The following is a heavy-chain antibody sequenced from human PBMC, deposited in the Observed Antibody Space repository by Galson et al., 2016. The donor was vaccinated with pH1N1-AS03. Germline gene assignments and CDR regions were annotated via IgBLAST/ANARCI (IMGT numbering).Heavy chain of an antibody. Sequence: ETLSLTCAVYVGSFSGYYWSWIRQPPGQGLEWIGEINHSGNTNYDPSLKSRVTISVDTSKNLFSLKLTSVTAADTAVYYCARAYGYGDYGIDYWGQGTLVSVSS. J-gene: IGHJ4*02. CDR2: INHSGNT. D-gene: IGHD4-17*01. CDR3: ARAYGYGDYGIDY. V-gene: IGHV4-34*01. CDR1: VGSFSGYY.